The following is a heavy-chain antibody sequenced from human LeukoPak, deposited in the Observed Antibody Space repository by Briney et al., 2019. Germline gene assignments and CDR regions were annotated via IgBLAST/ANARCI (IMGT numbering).Heavy chain of an antibody. V-gene: IGHV5-51*01. CDR3: ARECITMVRGVIVGAFDI. D-gene: IGHD3-10*01. CDR2: IYPGDSDT. CDR1: GYSFTSYW. Sequence: GESLKISCKGSGYSFTSYWIGWVRQMPGKGLEWMGIIYPGDSDTRYSPSFQGQVTISADKSISTAYLQWSSLKASDTAMYYCARECITMVRGVIVGAFDIWGQGTMVTVSS. J-gene: IGHJ3*02.